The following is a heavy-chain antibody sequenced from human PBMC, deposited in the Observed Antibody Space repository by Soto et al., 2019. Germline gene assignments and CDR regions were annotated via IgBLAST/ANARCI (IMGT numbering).Heavy chain of an antibody. Sequence: PGGSLRLSCAASGFTFSTYAMSWVRQAPGKGLEWVSGIRAGGGDTYYADSVKGRLTISRDDSKNTLFVEMNSLRAEDTAVYYCAKGFSGAFDSWGRGTMVTV. CDR1: GFTFSTYA. CDR2: IRAGGGDT. J-gene: IGHJ3*02. CDR3: AKGFSGAFDS. V-gene: IGHV3-23*01. D-gene: IGHD7-27*01.